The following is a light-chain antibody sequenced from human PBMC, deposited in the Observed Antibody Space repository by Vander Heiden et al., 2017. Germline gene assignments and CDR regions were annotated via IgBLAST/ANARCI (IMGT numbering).Light chain of an antibody. CDR3: QQSHSTPA. CDR2: TSS. Sequence: DITMTQSPSALPASIGDTVTITCRAPQTISDDLNWYQHKPGQAPRLLIYTSSTVQSGVPSMCSGSGSGTDFTLIINGLQPEDFVSYFCQQSHSTPAFGQGTKVEIK. J-gene: IGKJ1*01. CDR1: QTISDD. V-gene: IGKV1-39*01.